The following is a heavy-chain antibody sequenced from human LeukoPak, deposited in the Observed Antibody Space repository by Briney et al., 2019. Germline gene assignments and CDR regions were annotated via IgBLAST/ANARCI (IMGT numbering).Heavy chain of an antibody. Sequence: ASVKVSCKASGYTFTGYYMHWVRQAPGQGLEWMGWINPNSGGTNYAQKFQGRVTMTRDTSISTAYMELSRLRSDDTAVYYCARDLKVDNTFLHWGQGTLVTVSS. V-gene: IGHV1-2*02. D-gene: IGHD1-20*01. CDR2: INPNSGGT. J-gene: IGHJ1*01. CDR1: GYTFTGYY. CDR3: ARDLKVDNTFLH.